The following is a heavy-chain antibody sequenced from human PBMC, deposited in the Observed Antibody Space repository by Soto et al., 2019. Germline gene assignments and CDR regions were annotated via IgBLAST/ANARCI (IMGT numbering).Heavy chain of an antibody. CDR2: IIPIFGTA. D-gene: IGHD2-15*01. CDR1: GGTFSSYA. V-gene: IGHV1-69*05. Sequence: SVKVSCKASGGTFSSYAISWVRQAPGQGLEWMGGIIPIFGTANYAQKFQGRVTITTDESTSTAYMELSSLRSEDTAVYYCARDLTVVVVAAPQNWFDPWGQGTLVTVSS. J-gene: IGHJ5*02. CDR3: ARDLTVVVVAAPQNWFDP.